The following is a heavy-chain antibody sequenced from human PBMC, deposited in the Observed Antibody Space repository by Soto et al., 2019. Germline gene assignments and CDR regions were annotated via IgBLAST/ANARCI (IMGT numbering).Heavy chain of an antibody. CDR1: GGSFSGYF. Sequence: SETLSLPCAVYGGSFSGYFWSWIRQPPGKGLECIGEINHSGSTNYNPSLVSRVTISVDTSKNQFSLKVRSVTAADTAVYYCARGGPGGGANGMDVWGQGTTVTVSS. D-gene: IGHD1-26*01. V-gene: IGHV4-34*01. CDR2: INHSGST. J-gene: IGHJ6*02. CDR3: ARGGPGGGANGMDV.